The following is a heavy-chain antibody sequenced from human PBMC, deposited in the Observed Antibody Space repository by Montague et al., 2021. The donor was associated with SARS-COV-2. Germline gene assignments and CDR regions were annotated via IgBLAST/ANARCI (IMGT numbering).Heavy chain of an antibody. D-gene: IGHD6-19*01. CDR2: IWYDGSNK. CDR1: GFTFSSYG. V-gene: IGHV3-33*01. CDR3: AREGSGYSSGWYGYYYYGMDV. J-gene: IGHJ6*02. Sequence: SLRLSCAASGFTFSSYGMHWDRQAPGKGLEWVAVIWYDGSNKYYADSVKGRFTISRDNSKNTLYLQMNSLRAEDTAVYYCAREGSGYSSGWYGYYYYGMDVWGQGTTVTVSS.